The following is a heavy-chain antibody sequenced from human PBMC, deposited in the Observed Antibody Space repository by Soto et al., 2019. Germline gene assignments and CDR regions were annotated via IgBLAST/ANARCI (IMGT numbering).Heavy chain of an antibody. V-gene: IGHV2-26*01. D-gene: IGHD3-10*02. Sequence: XGPTLVNPTETLTLTCAVSGFSLNNAKMAVSWIRQPPGKALEWLAHIFSNDDKSYNSSLKSRLSISKDTSKSQVVLTMTNVDPVDTGTYYCARFSRMFEDNGLDVWGQGTTVTVSS. J-gene: IGHJ6*02. CDR1: GFSLNNAKMA. CDR3: ARFSRMFEDNGLDV. CDR2: IFSNDDK.